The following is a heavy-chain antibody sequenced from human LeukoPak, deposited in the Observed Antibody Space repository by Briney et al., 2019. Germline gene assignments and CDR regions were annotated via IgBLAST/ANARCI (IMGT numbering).Heavy chain of an antibody. CDR3: ARSLWPEEY. J-gene: IGHJ4*02. CDR1: GFAFSSYW. V-gene: IGHV3-7*01. Sequence: GGSLRLSCEASGFAFSSYWASWVRQAPGKGLEWVANINQNGNSQNYVDSVRGRFTISKDNAKNSVYLQMNSLRAEETAVYYCARSLWPEEYWGQGILVTVSS. D-gene: IGHD2-21*01. CDR2: INQNGNSQ.